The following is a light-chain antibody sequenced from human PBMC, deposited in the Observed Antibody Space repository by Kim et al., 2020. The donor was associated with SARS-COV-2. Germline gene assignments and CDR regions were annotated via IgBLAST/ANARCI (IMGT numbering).Light chain of an antibody. V-gene: IGLV2-14*03. CDR1: GRCVGGYNV. J-gene: IGLJ2*01. Sequence: GQTITISCTGTGRCVGGYNVVSGYQPHPGKAPTLMLYDVSNRPSGVSNRFSGSKSGNAASLTISGLQAEDGADYYCGSYTSSSLVVFGGGTQLTVL. CDR3: GSYTSSSLVV. CDR2: DVS.